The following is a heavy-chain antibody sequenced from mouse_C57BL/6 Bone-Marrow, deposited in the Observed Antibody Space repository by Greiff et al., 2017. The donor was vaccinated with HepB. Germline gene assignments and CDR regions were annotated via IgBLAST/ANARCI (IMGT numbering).Heavy chain of an antibody. CDR2: ISYDGSN. J-gene: IGHJ4*01. D-gene: IGHD1-1*01. Sequence: VQLKESGPGLVKPSQSLSLTCSVTGYSITSGYYWNWIRQFPGNKLEWMGYISYDGSNNYNPSLKNRISITRDTSKNQFFLKLNSVTTEDTATYYCASFITTVVASMDYWGQGTSVTVSS. V-gene: IGHV3-6*01. CDR1: GYSITSGYY. CDR3: ASFITTVVASMDY.